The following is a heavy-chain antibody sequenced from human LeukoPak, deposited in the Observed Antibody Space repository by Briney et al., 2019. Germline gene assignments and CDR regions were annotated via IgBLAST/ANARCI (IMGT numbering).Heavy chain of an antibody. CDR3: ARGLGGDYGSGSQRTFDY. Sequence: SETLSLTCTVSGGSISSYYWSWIRQPPGKGLEWIGYIYYSGSTNYNPSLKSRVTISVDTSKNQFSLKLSSVTAADTAVYYCARGLGGDYGSGSQRTFDYWGQRTLVTVSS. V-gene: IGHV4-59*01. CDR2: IYYSGST. J-gene: IGHJ4*02. D-gene: IGHD3-10*01. CDR1: GGSISSYY.